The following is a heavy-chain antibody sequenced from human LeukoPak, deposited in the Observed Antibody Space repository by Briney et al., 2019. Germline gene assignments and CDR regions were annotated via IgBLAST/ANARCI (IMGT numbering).Heavy chain of an antibody. V-gene: IGHV3-23*01. CDR1: GFTFSDFA. J-gene: IGHJ4*02. Sequence: GGSLRLSRAASGFTFSDFAMIWVRQSPGKKGLEWVSSIFQGGGEIHYAASVRGRFTISRDNSKSTLFLQMNSLRAEDTAIYYCATYRQVLLPFESWGQGTLVTVSS. D-gene: IGHD5-18*01. CDR2: IFQGGGEI. CDR3: ATYRQVLLPFES.